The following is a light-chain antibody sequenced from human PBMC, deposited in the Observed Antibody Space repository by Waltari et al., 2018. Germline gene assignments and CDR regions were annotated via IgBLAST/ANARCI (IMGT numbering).Light chain of an antibody. Sequence: QSALTQPASVSGSPGQSITLSCTGTSSDVGGYHSVSWYQQHPGKAPKLMIYDVSKRPSGVYNRFSGSKSGNTASLTISGLQAEDEADYYCSSYTSSSTYVFGTGTKVTVL. CDR2: DVS. CDR3: SSYTSSSTYV. J-gene: IGLJ1*01. V-gene: IGLV2-14*01. CDR1: SSDVGGYHS.